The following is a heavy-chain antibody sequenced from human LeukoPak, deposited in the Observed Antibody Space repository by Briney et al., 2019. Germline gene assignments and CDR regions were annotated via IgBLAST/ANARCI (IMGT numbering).Heavy chain of an antibody. J-gene: IGHJ4*02. CDR1: GGSISSSRCY. CDR2: IYYSGST. V-gene: IGHV4-39*01. CDR3: GRLGYSYGYVDY. Sequence: SETLSLTCTVSGGSISSSRCYWGWIRQPPGKGLEWIGSIYYSGSTYYNPSLKSRVTVSVDTSKNQFSLKLSSVTAADTAVYYCGRLGYSYGYVDYWGQGTLVTVSS. D-gene: IGHD5-18*01.